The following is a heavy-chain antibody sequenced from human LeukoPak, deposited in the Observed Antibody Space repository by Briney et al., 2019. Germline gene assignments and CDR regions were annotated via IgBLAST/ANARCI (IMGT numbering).Heavy chain of an antibody. V-gene: IGHV4-59*01. Sequence: PSETLSLTCTVSGGSISSYYWSWLRQPPGKGLEWTGYIYYSGSTNYNPSLKSRVTISVDTSKNQFSLKLSSVTAADTAVYYCARDRYGDYVADYWGQGTLVTVSS. CDR2: IYYSGST. CDR1: GGSISSYY. D-gene: IGHD4-17*01. J-gene: IGHJ4*02. CDR3: ARDRYGDYVADY.